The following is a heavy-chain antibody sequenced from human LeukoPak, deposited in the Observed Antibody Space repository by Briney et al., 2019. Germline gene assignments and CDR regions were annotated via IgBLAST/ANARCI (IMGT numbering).Heavy chain of an antibody. V-gene: IGHV3-74*01. CDR2: INTDGTIT. CDR3: ARDRGHAYFFDY. Sequence: GGSLRLSCAASGFTFSNYWMHWVRQAPGKGLVWVSRINTDGTITSYADSVKGRFTISRDNAKSTVYLQMNSLRAEDTAVYYCARDRGHAYFFDYWGQGALVTVSS. D-gene: IGHD2-2*01. CDR1: GFTFSNYW. J-gene: IGHJ4*02.